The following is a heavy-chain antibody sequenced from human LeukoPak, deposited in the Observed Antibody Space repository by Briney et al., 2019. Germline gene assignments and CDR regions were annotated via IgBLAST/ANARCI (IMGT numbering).Heavy chain of an antibody. CDR1: GYTFTGYY. CDR3: ATAWGDSSGLNWFDP. V-gene: IGHV1-24*01. D-gene: IGHD3-22*01. Sequence: ASVKVSCKASGYTFTGYYMHWVRQAPGKGLEWMGGFDPEDGETIYAQKFQGRVTMTEDTSTDTAYMELSSLRSEDTAVYYCATAWGDSSGLNWFDPWGQGTLVTVSS. CDR2: FDPEDGET. J-gene: IGHJ5*02.